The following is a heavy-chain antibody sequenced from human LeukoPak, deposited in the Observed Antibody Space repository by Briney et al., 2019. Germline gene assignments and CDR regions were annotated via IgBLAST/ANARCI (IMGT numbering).Heavy chain of an antibody. V-gene: IGHV3-23*01. CDR2: ISGSGGST. Sequence: PGGSLRLSCAASGFTFSSYAMSWVRQAPGKGLEWVSAISGSGGSTYYADSVKGRFTISRDNSKNTLYLQMNSLRAEHTAVYYCAKGHSFMVRGVIVDYWGQGTLVTVSS. CDR1: GFTFSSYA. D-gene: IGHD3-10*01. CDR3: AKGHSFMVRGVIVDY. J-gene: IGHJ4*02.